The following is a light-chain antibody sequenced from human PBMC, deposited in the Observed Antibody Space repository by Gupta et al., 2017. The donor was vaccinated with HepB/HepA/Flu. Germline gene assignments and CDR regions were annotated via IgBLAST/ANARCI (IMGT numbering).Light chain of an antibody. CDR3: CSYGGSSTYVV. CDR2: EVT. J-gene: IGLJ2*01. Sequence: QSALTQPASVSGSPGQSITISCTGTSSDVGSHNLVSWYQQHPGKAPKLMIYEVTERPSGVSNRFSGSKSGNTASLTISGLQAEDEADYYCCSYGGSSTYVVFGGGTKLTVI. V-gene: IGLV2-23*02. CDR1: SSDVGSHNL.